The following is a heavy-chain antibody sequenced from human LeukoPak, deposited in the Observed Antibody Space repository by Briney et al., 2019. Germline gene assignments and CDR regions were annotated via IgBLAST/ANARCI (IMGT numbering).Heavy chain of an antibody. D-gene: IGHD4-17*01. Sequence: GASVKVSCKASGGTFSSYAISWVRQAPGQGLEWMGRIIPILGIANYAQEFQGRVTITADKSTSTAYMELSSLRSEDTAVYYCARMPLERYGDLPHFDYWGQGTLVTVSS. V-gene: IGHV1-69*04. CDR2: IIPILGIA. J-gene: IGHJ4*02. CDR3: ARMPLERYGDLPHFDY. CDR1: GGTFSSYA.